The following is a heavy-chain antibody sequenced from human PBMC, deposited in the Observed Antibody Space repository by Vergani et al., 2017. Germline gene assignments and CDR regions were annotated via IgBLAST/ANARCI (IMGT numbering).Heavy chain of an antibody. V-gene: IGHV1-18*01. CDR3: ARVKSDFWSGYYSPYYFDY. D-gene: IGHD3-3*01. CDR2: MSAYNGNT. J-gene: IGHJ4*02. CDR1: GYTFTSYG. Sequence: QVQLVQSGAEVKTPGASVKVSCKASGYTFTSYGISWVRQAPGQGLEWMGWMSAYNGNTNYAQKLQGRVTMTTETSTSTAYMELRSLRSDDTAVYYCARVKSDFWSGYYSPYYFDYWGQGTLVTVSS.